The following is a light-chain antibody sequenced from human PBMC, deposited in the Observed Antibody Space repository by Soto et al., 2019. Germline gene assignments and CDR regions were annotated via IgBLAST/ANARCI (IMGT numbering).Light chain of an antibody. CDR3: ERVRRFPLT. CDR2: VQS. CDR1: QGISTF. V-gene: IGKV1-9*01. J-gene: IGKJ4*01. Sequence: DIQLTQSPSFLSASVGDSVTITCRASQGISTFLAWYQQKPGTAPKLLIFVQSTLQSGVPSRFSGTGSGTEFTLTIGSKQAEEFATYDGERVRRFPLTVGGGTKVDIK.